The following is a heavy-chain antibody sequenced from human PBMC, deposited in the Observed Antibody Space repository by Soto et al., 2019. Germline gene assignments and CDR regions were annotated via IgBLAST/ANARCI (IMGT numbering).Heavy chain of an antibody. J-gene: IGHJ4*02. V-gene: IGHV4-39*01. CDR2: IYYSGST. Sequence: QLQLQESGPGLVKPSETLSLTCTVSGGSISSSSYYWGWIRQPPGKGLEWIGSIYYSGSTYYNPSLKSRVTISVDTSKNQFSLKLRSVTAADTAVYYCARSRLQREGDYWGQGTLVTVSS. CDR1: GGSISSSSYY. D-gene: IGHD6-25*01. CDR3: ARSRLQREGDY.